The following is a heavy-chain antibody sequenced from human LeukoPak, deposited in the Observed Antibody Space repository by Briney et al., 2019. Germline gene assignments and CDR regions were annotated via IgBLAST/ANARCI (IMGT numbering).Heavy chain of an antibody. V-gene: IGHV3-30*04. Sequence: TGGSLRLSCAASGFTFSSYAMHWVRQAPGKGLEWVAVISYDGSNKFYADSVKGRFTVSRDNAKNTLYLQMNSLRGEGTAVYYCARARWYSCDYWGQGTLVTVSS. J-gene: IGHJ4*02. CDR2: ISYDGSNK. D-gene: IGHD5-24*01. CDR1: GFTFSSYA. CDR3: ARARWYSCDY.